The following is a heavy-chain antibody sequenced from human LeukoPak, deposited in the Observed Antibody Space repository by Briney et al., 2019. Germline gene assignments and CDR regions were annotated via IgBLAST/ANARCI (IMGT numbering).Heavy chain of an antibody. CDR2: IYSGGST. CDR1: GFTVSSNY. Sequence: GGSLRLSCAASGFTVSSNYMSWVRQAPGKGLEWVSAIYSGGSTYYADSVKGRFTISRDNSKNTLYLQMNSLRAEDTAVYYCARDLPRKVVVITTGDYWGQGTLVTVSS. D-gene: IGHD3-22*01. J-gene: IGHJ4*02. V-gene: IGHV3-53*01. CDR3: ARDLPRKVVVITTGDY.